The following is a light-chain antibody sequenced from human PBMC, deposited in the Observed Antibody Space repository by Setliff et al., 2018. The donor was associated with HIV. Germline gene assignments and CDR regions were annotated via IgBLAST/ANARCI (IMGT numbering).Light chain of an antibody. Sequence: QSVLAQPRSVSGSPGQSVTISCTGTSIDVGLYNYVSWYQQHPGKAPKVMIYDVDKRPSGVPDRFSGSKSGNTASLTISGLQAEDESHYYCCSYTGRFWVFGGGTKVTV. CDR3: CSYTGRFWV. CDR1: SIDVGLYNY. V-gene: IGLV2-11*01. J-gene: IGLJ3*02. CDR2: DVD.